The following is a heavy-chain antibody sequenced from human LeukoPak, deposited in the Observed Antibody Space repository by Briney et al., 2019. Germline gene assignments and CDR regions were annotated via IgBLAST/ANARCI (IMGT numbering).Heavy chain of an antibody. D-gene: IGHD3-10*01. CDR1: GFTFSSYA. CDR3: ARIEGSGSYYYSFNY. V-gene: IGHV3-66*01. Sequence: PGGSLRLSCAASGFTFSSYAMSWVRQAPGKGLEWVSAIYSGGRTYYADSVKGRFTISRDNSKNTLYLQMNSLRAEDTAVYYCARIEGSGSYYYSFNYWGQGTLVTVSS. J-gene: IGHJ4*02. CDR2: IYSGGRT.